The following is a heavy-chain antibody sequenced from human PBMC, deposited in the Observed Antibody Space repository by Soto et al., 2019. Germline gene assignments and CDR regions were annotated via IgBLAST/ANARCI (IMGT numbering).Heavy chain of an antibody. D-gene: IGHD2-15*01. V-gene: IGHV4-39*01. CDR3: AGFVVPASRNSDFDY. Sequence: SETLSLTCTVSGISVSTSDYYWGWVRQPPGKGLDWIGNIYYSGSTFYNPSLRSRVTLSVDTSKNQFSLRLNSVTAADTAVYFCAGFVVPASRNSDFDYWGQGTLVTVS. CDR1: GISVSTSDYY. J-gene: IGHJ4*02. CDR2: IYYSGST.